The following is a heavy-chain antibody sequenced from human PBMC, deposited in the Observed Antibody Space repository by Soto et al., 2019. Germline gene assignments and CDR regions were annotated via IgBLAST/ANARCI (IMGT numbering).Heavy chain of an antibody. Sequence: SVKVSCTASGGTLSSYAISWVRQAPVQGLEWMGGIIPIFGTANYAQKFQGRVTNTADESTSTAYMELSRLRSEDTAVYYCASTAARNSGSLMDVWGQGTTGTVSS. V-gene: IGHV1-69*13. D-gene: IGHD1-26*01. CDR1: GGTLSSYA. CDR2: IIPIFGTA. CDR3: ASTAARNSGSLMDV. J-gene: IGHJ6*02.